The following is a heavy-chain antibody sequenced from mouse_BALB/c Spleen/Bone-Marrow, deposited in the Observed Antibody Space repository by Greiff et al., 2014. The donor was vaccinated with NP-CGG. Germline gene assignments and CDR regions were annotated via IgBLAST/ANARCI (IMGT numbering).Heavy chain of an antibody. CDR3: ARWDWDGYAMDY. CDR1: GYSFTAYT. J-gene: IGHJ4*01. Sequence: VQLKESGPELVKPGASMKISCKASGYSFTAYTMNWVKQSHGKNLEWIGLINPYNGGTSYNQKFKGKATLTVDKSSNTAYMELLSLTSEDSAVYYCARWDWDGYAMDYWGQGTSVTVSS. V-gene: IGHV1-18*01. D-gene: IGHD4-1*01. CDR2: INPYNGGT.